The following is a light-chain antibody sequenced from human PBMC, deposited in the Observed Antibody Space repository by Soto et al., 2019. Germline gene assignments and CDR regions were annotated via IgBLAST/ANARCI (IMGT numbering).Light chain of an antibody. V-gene: IGKV3-20*01. J-gene: IGKJ2*01. CDR2: GAS. Sequence: EIVLTQSPATLFLSPGERATLSCRASQTVSSSYLAWYQQKSGQAPSLLMYGASSRATGIPDRFSGSGSGTDCTRTISRLEPEDFAVYYCQEFDTSPITFGQGTKLEIK. CDR3: QEFDTSPIT. CDR1: QTVSSSY.